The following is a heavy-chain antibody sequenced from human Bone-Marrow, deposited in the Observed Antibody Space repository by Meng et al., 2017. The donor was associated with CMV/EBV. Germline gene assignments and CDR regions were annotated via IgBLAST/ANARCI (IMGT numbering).Heavy chain of an antibody. D-gene: IGHD2-2*01. V-gene: IGHV5-51*01. Sequence: GGSLRLSCKGSGYSFTSYWSGWVRQMPGKGLEWMGIIYPGDSDTRYSPSFQGQVTISADKSISTAYLQWSRLKASDTAMYYCARLEGVVVPAAIDYWGQGTLVAVSS. CDR2: IYPGDSDT. CDR3: ARLEGVVVPAAIDY. J-gene: IGHJ4*02. CDR1: GYSFTSYW.